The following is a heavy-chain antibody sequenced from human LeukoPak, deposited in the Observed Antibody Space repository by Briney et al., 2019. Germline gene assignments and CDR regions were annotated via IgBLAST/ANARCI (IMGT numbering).Heavy chain of an antibody. Sequence: SVKVSCKASGGTFSSYAISWVRQDPGQGLEWMGGIIPIFATANYAQKFQGRVTITTDESTSTAYMELSSLRSEDTAVYYCARVRDYYGSSGYYYPRGWFDPWGQGTLVTVSS. CDR3: ARVRDYYGSSGYYYPRGWFDP. V-gene: IGHV1-69*05. D-gene: IGHD3-22*01. CDR1: GGTFSSYA. CDR2: IIPIFATA. J-gene: IGHJ5*02.